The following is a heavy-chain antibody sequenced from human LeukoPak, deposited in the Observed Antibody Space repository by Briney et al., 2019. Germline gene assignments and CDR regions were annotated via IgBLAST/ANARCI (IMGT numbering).Heavy chain of an antibody. CDR2: IKSKTGGGTT. Sequence: GGSLRLSCAASEFTFSNAWMSWVRQAPGKGLEWVGRIKSKTGGGTTDYAAPVKGRFTVSRDDSENTLYLQMNSLTTEDTAVYYCTTKDVWGQGTTVTVFS. J-gene: IGHJ6*02. CDR1: EFTFSNAW. CDR3: TTKDV. V-gene: IGHV3-15*01.